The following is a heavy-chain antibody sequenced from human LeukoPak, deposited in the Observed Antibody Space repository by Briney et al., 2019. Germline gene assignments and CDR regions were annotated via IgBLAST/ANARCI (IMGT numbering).Heavy chain of an antibody. CDR1: GYTFTGYY. CDR2: INPNSGGT. Sequence: ASVKVSCKASGYTFTGYYMHWVRQPPGQGLEWMGWINPNSGGTNYAQKFQGRVTMTRDTSISTAYMELSRLRSDDTAVYYCARDPPCSGGSCYQVDYWGQGTLVTVSS. CDR3: ARDPPCSGGSCYQVDY. D-gene: IGHD2-15*01. V-gene: IGHV1-2*02. J-gene: IGHJ4*02.